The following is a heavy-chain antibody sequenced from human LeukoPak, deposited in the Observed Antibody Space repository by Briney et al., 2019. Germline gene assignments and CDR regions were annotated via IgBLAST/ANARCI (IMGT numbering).Heavy chain of an antibody. Sequence: PSETLSLTCAVYGGSFSGYYWNWIRQPPGKGLEWIGEINHSGSTNYNPSLKSRVTISVDTSKNQFSLKLSSVTAADTAVYYCARGGQGYYFDYWGQGTLVTVSS. CDR1: GGSFSGYY. J-gene: IGHJ4*02. CDR2: INHSGST. CDR3: ARGGQGYYFDY. V-gene: IGHV4-34*01.